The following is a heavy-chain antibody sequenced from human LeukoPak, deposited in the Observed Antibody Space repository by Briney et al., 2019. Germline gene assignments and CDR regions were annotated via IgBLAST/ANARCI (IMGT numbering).Heavy chain of an antibody. V-gene: IGHV3-23*01. CDR1: GFTFSSYA. Sequence: GGSLRLSCAASGFTFSSYAMSWVRQAPGKGLEWVSAISGSGGSTYYADSVKGRFTISRDNSKNTLYLQINSLRVEDTAVYYCTKFSLRGIYSFDHWGQGTLVTVSS. D-gene: IGHD1-26*01. J-gene: IGHJ4*02. CDR2: ISGSGGST. CDR3: TKFSLRGIYSFDH.